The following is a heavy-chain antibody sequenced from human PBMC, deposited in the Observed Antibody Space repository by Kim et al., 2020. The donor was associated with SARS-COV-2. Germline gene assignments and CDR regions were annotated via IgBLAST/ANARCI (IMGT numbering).Heavy chain of an antibody. CDR1: GFTFSSYA. V-gene: IGHV3-30*04. J-gene: IGHJ4*02. D-gene: IGHD6-19*01. Sequence: GGSLRLSCAASGFTFSSYAMHWVRQAPGKGLEWVAVISYDGSNKYYADSVKGRFTISRDNSKNTLYLQMNSLRAEDTAVYYCARDISTSSLADCFDYWGQGTLVTVSS. CDR3: ARDISTSSLADCFDY. CDR2: ISYDGSNK.